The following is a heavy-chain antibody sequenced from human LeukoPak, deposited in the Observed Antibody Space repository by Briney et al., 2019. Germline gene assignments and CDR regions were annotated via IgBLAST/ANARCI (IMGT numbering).Heavy chain of an antibody. V-gene: IGHV3-23*01. J-gene: IGHJ4*02. D-gene: IGHD3-22*01. CDR2: ISGSGGST. CDR1: GFTFSSYA. Sequence: GGFLRLSCAASGFTFSSYAMSWVRQAPGKGLEWVSAISGSGGSTYYADSVKGRFTISRDNSKNTLYLQMNSLRAEDTAVYYCAKDRIPHQYYYDSSGYYYFDYWGQGTLVTVSS. CDR3: AKDRIPHQYYYDSSGYYYFDY.